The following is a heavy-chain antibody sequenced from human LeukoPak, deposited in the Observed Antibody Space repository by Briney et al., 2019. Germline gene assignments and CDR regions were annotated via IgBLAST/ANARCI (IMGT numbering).Heavy chain of an antibody. CDR2: ICYSGST. Sequence: SETLSLTCTVSGGSISSSSYCWGWIRQPPRKGLEWIGSICYSGSTYYNPSLKSRVTISVDTSKNQFSLKLSSVTAADTAVYYCARAVKDIVVVPAKYYFDYWGQGTLVTVSS. D-gene: IGHD2-2*01. V-gene: IGHV4-39*01. CDR1: GGSISSSSYC. J-gene: IGHJ4*02. CDR3: ARAVKDIVVVPAKYYFDY.